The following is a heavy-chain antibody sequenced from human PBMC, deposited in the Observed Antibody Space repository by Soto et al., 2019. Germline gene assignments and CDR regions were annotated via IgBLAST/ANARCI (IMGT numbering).Heavy chain of an antibody. CDR3: ARDRMQQPGPGFNYYYYYGMDV. V-gene: IGHV6-1*01. CDR1: GDSVSSNSAA. J-gene: IGHJ6*02. Sequence: QVQLQQSGPGLVKPSQTLSLTCAISGDSVSSNSAAWNWIRQSPSKGLEWLGRTYCRSKWYNDYAVSVKSRITITPDTSMNQFSLQLNSVTPEDTAVYYCARDRMQQPGPGFNYYYYYGMDVWGQGTTVTVSS. CDR2: TYCRSKWYN. D-gene: IGHD6-13*01.